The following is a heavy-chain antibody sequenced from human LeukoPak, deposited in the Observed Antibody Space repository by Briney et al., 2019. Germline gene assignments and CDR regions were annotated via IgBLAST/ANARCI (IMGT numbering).Heavy chain of an antibody. D-gene: IGHD6-13*01. CDR3: ARDWGAAGLWDY. Sequence: PGGSLRLSCAPSGFTFSNYLMSWVRQAPGKGLEWVANIKEDGSEKNYVDSVKGRFTISRDNAKNSLYLQMNSLRAEDTAIYYCARDWGAAGLWDYWGQGTLVTVSS. CDR1: GFTFSNYL. CDR2: IKEDGSEK. V-gene: IGHV3-7*05. J-gene: IGHJ4*02.